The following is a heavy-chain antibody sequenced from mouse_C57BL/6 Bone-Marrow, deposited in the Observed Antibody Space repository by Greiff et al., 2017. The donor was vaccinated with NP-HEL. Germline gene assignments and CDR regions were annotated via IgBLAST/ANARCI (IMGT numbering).Heavy chain of an antibody. V-gene: IGHV5-16*01. CDR3: TRTEYYGSEAWFAY. Sequence: EVMLVESEGGLVQPGSSMKLSCTASGFTFSDYYMAWVRQVPEKGLEWVANINYDGSSTYYLHSLKSRFILSTVNAKNILYLQMSSLKYEDTATYYCTRTEYYGSEAWFAYWGQGTLVTVSA. CDR2: INYDGSST. CDR1: GFTFSDYY. D-gene: IGHD1-1*01. J-gene: IGHJ3*01.